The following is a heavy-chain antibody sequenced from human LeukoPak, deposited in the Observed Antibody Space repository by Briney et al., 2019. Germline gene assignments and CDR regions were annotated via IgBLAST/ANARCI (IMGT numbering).Heavy chain of an antibody. CDR1: GFTVSSNY. CDR3: AREGSREIDP. CDR2: IYSGGNT. J-gene: IGHJ5*02. Sequence: GGSLRLSCAASGFTVSSNYMSWVRQAPGKGLEWVSVIYSGGNTYYADSVKGRFTISRDNSKSTLYLQLNSLRAEDTAVYYCAREGSREIDPWGQGTLVTVSS. D-gene: IGHD6-13*01. V-gene: IGHV3-53*01.